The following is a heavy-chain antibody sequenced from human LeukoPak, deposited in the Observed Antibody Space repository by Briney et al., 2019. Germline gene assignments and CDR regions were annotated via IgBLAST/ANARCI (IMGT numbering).Heavy chain of an antibody. CDR1: GGSISSYY. CDR2: IYYSGST. Sequence: SETLSLTCTVSGGSISSYYWSWIRQPPGKGLEWIGYIYYSGSTNYNPSLKSRVTISVDTSKNQFSLKLSSVTAADTAVYYCARAGGYDFWSGYYTGIGGYWGQGTLVTVSS. V-gene: IGHV4-59*01. D-gene: IGHD3-3*01. CDR3: ARAGGYDFWSGYYTGIGGY. J-gene: IGHJ4*02.